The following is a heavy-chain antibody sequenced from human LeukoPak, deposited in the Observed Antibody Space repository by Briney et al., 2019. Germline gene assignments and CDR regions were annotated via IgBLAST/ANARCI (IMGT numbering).Heavy chain of an antibody. CDR3: ARESLYYYGSGDSYYFDY. J-gene: IGHJ4*02. V-gene: IGHV3-21*01. D-gene: IGHD3-10*01. CDR2: ISSSSSYI. Sequence: GGSLRLSCAASGFTFSSYEMNWVRQAPGKGLEWVSSISSSSSYIYYADSVKGRFTISRDNAKNSLYLQMNSLRAEDTAVYYCARESLYYYGSGDSYYFDYWGQGTLVTVSS. CDR1: GFTFSSYE.